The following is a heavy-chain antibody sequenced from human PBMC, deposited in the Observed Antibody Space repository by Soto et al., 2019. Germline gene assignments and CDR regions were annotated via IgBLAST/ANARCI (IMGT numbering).Heavy chain of an antibody. J-gene: IGHJ4*02. D-gene: IGHD3-9*01. CDR3: ARGPYYDILTVYLMDY. CDR2: IWYDGSNK. V-gene: IGHV3-33*01. Sequence: GGSLRLSCAASGFTFSSYGMHWVRQAPGKGLEWVAVIWYDGSNKYYADSVKGRFTISRDNSKNTLYLQMNSLRAEDTAVYYCARGPYYDILTVYLMDYWGQETLVPVSS. CDR1: GFTFSSYG.